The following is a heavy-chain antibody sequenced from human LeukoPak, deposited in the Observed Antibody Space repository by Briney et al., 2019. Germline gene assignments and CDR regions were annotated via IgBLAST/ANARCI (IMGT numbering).Heavy chain of an antibody. CDR1: GGSISSGSYY. J-gene: IGHJ6*02. V-gene: IGHV4-61*02. CDR2: IYTSGST. CDR3: ARAPGYCSGGSCYSSDYYYYGMDV. Sequence: SQTLSLTCTVSGGSISSGSYYWSWIRQPAGTGLEWIGRIYTSGSTNYNPSLKSRVTISVDTSKNQFSLKLSSVTAADTAVYYCARAPGYCSGGSCYSSDYYYYGMDVWGQGTTVTVSS. D-gene: IGHD2-15*01.